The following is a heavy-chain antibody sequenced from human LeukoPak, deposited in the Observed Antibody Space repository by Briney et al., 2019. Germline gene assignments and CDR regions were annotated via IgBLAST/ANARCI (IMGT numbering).Heavy chain of an antibody. CDR2: IYYSGST. J-gene: IGHJ4*02. V-gene: IGHV4-59*01. Sequence: SETLSLTCTVSGGSISSYYWSWIRQPPGKGLEWIGYIYYSGSTNYNPSLKSRVTISVDTSKNQFSLKLSSVTAADTAVYYCAREDRTGNFDYWGQGTLVTVSS. CDR3: AREDRTGNFDY. CDR1: GGSISSYY.